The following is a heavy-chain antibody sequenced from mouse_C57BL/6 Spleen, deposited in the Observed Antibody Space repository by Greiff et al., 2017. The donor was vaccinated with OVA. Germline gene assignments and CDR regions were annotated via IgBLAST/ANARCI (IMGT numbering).Heavy chain of an antibody. J-gene: IGHJ4*01. V-gene: IGHV1-64*01. CDR3: ARGEAIRAMDY. CDR2: IHPNSGST. Sequence: QVQLQQSGAELVKPGASVKLSCKASGYTFTSYWMHWVKQRPGQGLEWIGMIHPNSGSTNYNEKFKSKATLTVDKSSSTAYMQLSSLTSEDSAVYYCARGEAIRAMDYWGQGTSVTVSS. D-gene: IGHD3-2*02. CDR1: GYTFTSYW.